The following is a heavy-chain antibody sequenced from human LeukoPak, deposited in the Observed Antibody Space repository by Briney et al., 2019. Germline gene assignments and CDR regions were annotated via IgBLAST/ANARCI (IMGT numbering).Heavy chain of an antibody. D-gene: IGHD6-13*01. CDR3: ARGSSSWYYFDY. Sequence: GGSLRLSCAASGFTFSRYSMNWVRQGPGKGLEWVSFIGTSSSYIYYADSVKGRFTISRDNAKNSLYLQMNSLRAEDTAVYYCARGSSSWYYFDYWGQGTLITVSS. CDR1: GFTFSRYS. J-gene: IGHJ4*02. CDR2: IGTSSSYI. V-gene: IGHV3-21*01.